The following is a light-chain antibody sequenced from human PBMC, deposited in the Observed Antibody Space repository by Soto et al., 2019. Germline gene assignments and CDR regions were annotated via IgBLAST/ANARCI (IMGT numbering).Light chain of an antibody. J-gene: IGKJ5*01. CDR1: QSVNSR. CDR3: QQYAVSPIT. V-gene: IGKV3-20*01. Sequence: EIVLTQSPGTLSLSPGEIATLSFRASQSVNSRLALYQHKPGQAPRLLISGASSRATSIPDRFSGSGSATDFTLTISRLEPEDFALYYCQQYAVSPITFGQGTRLEIK. CDR2: GAS.